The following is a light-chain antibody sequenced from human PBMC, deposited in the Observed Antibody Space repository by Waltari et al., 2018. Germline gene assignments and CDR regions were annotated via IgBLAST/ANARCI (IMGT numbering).Light chain of an antibody. J-gene: IGKJ1*01. CDR2: GAS. V-gene: IGKV3-20*01. CDR3: QQYGNSLWT. CDR1: QSVSSNY. Sequence: EIVLTQSPGTLSLSPGERDTLSCRASQSVSSNYLAWYQQKPGQAPRLLIYGASSRATGIPDRFSGSGSGTDFTLTISRLEPEDFAVYYCQQYGNSLWTFGQGTKVEIK.